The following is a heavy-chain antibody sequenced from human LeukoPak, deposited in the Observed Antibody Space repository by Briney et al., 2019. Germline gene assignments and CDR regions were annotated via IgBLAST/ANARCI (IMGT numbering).Heavy chain of an antibody. CDR2: ISWNSGSI. J-gene: IGHJ4*02. CDR1: GFTFDDYA. Sequence: PGGSLRLSCAASGFTFDDYAMHWVRQAPGKGLEWVPGISWNSGSIGYADSVKGRFTISRDNAKNSLYLQMNSLRAEDTALYYCAKDPRRLRLGELSSYFDYWGQGTLVTVSS. CDR3: AKDPRRLRLGELSSYFDY. V-gene: IGHV3-9*01. D-gene: IGHD3-16*02.